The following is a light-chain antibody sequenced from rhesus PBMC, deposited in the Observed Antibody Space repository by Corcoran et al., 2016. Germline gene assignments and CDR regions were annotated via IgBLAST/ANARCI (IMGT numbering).Light chain of an antibody. CDR2: YAS. CDR1: QGINNY. Sequence: DIQMTQSPSSLSASVGDTVTITCRASQGINNYLAWYQQRPEKAPKPLIYYASSLESGVPSRFSGSGSVTEFTLTISSLQPEDFASYYCQQHNSYPVTFGGGTKVEIK. J-gene: IGKJ4*01. CDR3: QQHNSYPVT. V-gene: IGKV1S16*01.